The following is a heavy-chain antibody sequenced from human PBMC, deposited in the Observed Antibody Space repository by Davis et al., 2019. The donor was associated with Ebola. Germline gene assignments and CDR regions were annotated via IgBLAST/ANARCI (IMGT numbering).Heavy chain of an antibody. V-gene: IGHV1-18*04. D-gene: IGHD1-1*01. CDR3: ARAQFPTTSDH. Sequence: ASVKVSCKASGYTFTNYGITWVRQAPGQGLEWMGWINPHNGNTNYAQNVQGRITMTTDTSTSTAYMEVGSLRSDDTAVFYCARAQFPTTSDHWGQGTLVTVSS. CDR1: GYTFTNYG. J-gene: IGHJ4*02. CDR2: INPHNGNT.